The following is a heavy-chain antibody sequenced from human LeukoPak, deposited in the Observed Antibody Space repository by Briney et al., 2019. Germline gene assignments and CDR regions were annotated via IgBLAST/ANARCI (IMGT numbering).Heavy chain of an antibody. Sequence: GGSLRLSCTASGFSFSRYSMNWVRQAPGKGLVWVSRINSDGSSTSYADSVKGRFTISRDNAKNTLYLQMNSLRAEDTAVYYCARDDSSGYYHDAFDIWGQGTMVTVSS. CDR3: ARDDSSGYYHDAFDI. V-gene: IGHV3-74*01. CDR1: GFSFSRYS. J-gene: IGHJ3*02. CDR2: INSDGSST. D-gene: IGHD3-22*01.